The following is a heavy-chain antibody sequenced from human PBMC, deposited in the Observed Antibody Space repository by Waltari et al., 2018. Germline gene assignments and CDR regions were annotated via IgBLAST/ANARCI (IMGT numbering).Heavy chain of an antibody. V-gene: IGHV1-24*01. CDR2: FDPEDGET. D-gene: IGHD6-19*01. CDR3: ATGPQWLVH. CDR1: GHTLTEVS. Sequence: QVQLGQSGAEVKKHGASVKVPCKSSGHTLTEVSMHWVRQAPGKGLEWMGGFDPEDGETIYAQKFQGRVTMTEDTSTDTAYMELSSLRSEDTAVYYCATGPQWLVHWGQGTLVTVSS. J-gene: IGHJ4*02.